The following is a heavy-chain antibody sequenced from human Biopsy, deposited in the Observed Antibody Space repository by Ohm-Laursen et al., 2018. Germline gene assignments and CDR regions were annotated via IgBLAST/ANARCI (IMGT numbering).Heavy chain of an antibody. CDR3: ARNRVDVVKVTTIGWNFDL. V-gene: IGHV4-59*08. CDR1: GDTISTYY. CDR2: IHYTGHI. Sequence: SETLSLTCTVSGDTISTYYWNWIRQTPGKGLEWIGYIHYTGHIRINPSLNSRATISVDTSKDQFPLKFSSLTAADPAIYYCARNRVDVVKVTTIGWNFDLWGRGTLVTVS. J-gene: IGHJ2*01. D-gene: IGHD5-12*01.